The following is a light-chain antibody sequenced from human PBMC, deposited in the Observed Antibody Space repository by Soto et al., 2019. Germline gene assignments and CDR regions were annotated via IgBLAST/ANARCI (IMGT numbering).Light chain of an antibody. CDR2: GAS. V-gene: IGKV3-15*01. CDR1: QSVSSN. J-gene: IGKJ1*01. CDR3: QQYNYWWT. Sequence: EIVMTQSPATLPVSPGERATLSCRASQSVSSNLAWYQQKPGQAPRLLIYGASTRAIGIPARFSGSGSGTEFTLTISSLQSEDFAVYYCQQYNYWWTFGQGTKVDIK.